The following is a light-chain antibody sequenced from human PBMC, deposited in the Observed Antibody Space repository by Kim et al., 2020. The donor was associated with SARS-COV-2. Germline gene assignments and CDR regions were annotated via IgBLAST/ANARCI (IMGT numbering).Light chain of an antibody. CDR1: QGIGDY. CDR2: GAS. Sequence: IQLTQAPSSLSASVGDRVTITCRASQGIGDYLAWYQQKPGKPPKLLIYGASKLPSGVPSSFSGGGSGTDFTLTISSLQPEDFATYCCQQVTSYPISFGQGTRLEIK. V-gene: IGKV1-9*01. CDR3: QQVTSYPIS. J-gene: IGKJ5*01.